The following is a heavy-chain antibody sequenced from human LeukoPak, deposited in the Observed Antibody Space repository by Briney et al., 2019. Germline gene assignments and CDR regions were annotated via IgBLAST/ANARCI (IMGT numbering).Heavy chain of an antibody. J-gene: IGHJ4*02. CDR2: INPGGGST. D-gene: IGHD2-8*01. CDR1: GYTFTSYY. Sequence: ASVKVSCKASGYTFTSYYMHWVRQAPGQGLEWMGIINPGGGSTSYAQKFQGRVTMTRDTSTSTVYMELSSLRSEDTAVYYCARNVPLMTAFDYWGQGTLVTVSS. V-gene: IGHV1-46*01. CDR3: ARNVPLMTAFDY.